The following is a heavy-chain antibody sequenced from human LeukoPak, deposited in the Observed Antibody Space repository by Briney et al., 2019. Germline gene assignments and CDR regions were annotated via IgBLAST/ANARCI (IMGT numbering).Heavy chain of an antibody. CDR3: ARDAYYYGSGSYTDY. CDR1: EFTFSSYA. D-gene: IGHD3-10*01. CDR2: ISGSGGST. V-gene: IGHV3-23*01. Sequence: GGSLRLSCAASEFTFSSYAMNWVRQAPGKGLEWVSGISGSGGSTYYADSVKGRFTISRDNSKNTLYLQMNSLRAEDTAVYYCARDAYYYGSGSYTDYWGQGTLVTVSS. J-gene: IGHJ4*02.